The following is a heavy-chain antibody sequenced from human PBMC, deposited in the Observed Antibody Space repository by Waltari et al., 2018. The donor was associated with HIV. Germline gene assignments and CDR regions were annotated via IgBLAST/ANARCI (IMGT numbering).Heavy chain of an antibody. CDR1: GGSISVYY. D-gene: IGHD3-22*01. Sequence: QVQLRESGPGLVKPSETLSLTCTVSGGSISVYYWSWIRQPPGKGLEWIGYIHYSGRSDYRPSLKSRVTISGDTSKNQFSLKLRSVTAADTAVYYCARGHYYDGSGAYYYYGMDVWGQGTTVTVS. V-gene: IGHV4-59*01. CDR2: IHYSGRS. J-gene: IGHJ6*02. CDR3: ARGHYYDGSGAYYYYGMDV.